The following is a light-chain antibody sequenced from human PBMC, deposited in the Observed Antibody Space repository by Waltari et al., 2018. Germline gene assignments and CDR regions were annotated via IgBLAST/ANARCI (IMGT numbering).Light chain of an antibody. V-gene: IGLV1-47*01. CDR2: RND. CDR3: AAWDGSLSGVV. J-gene: IGLJ2*01. Sequence: YQQLPGTAPKLLIYRNDQRRSGVPDRFSGSKSGTSAFLAISGLRSEDEADYHCAAWDGSLSGVVFGGGTKLTVL.